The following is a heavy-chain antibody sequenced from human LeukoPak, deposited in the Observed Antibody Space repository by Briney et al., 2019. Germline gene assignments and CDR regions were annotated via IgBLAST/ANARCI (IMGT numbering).Heavy chain of an antibody. J-gene: IGHJ6*02. V-gene: IGHV3-7*01. Sequence: GGSLRLSCAASGFTFSSYWMSWVREAPGEGLECVANIKQAGSEKYYVDSVKGRFTIYRDNAKNSLYLQMNSLRAEDMAVYYCARVLSSVYYYYYYYYGMDVWGQGTTVTVSS. CDR2: IKQAGSEK. CDR1: GFTFSSYW. CDR3: ARVLSSVYYYYYYYYGMDV. D-gene: IGHD3-22*01.